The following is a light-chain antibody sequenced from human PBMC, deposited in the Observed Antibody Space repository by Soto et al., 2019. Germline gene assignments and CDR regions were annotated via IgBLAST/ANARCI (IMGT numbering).Light chain of an antibody. CDR2: DVS. CDR3: SSYTSSSFYV. V-gene: IGLV2-14*01. CDR1: SSDVGGYNY. Sequence: QSALTQPASVSGSPGQSITISCTGTSSDVGGYNYVSWYQQHPGKAPKLMIYDVSNRPSGASNRFAGSKSGNTASLTISGLQAEDEADYYCSSYTSSSFYVFGTGTKVTVL. J-gene: IGLJ1*01.